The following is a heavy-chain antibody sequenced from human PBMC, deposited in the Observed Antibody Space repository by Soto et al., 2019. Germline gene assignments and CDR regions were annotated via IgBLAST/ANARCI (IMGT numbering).Heavy chain of an antibody. V-gene: IGHV4-4*07. D-gene: IGHD5-12*01. Sequence: SETLSLTCTVPGRSINTFYWSWVRRPAGKGLEWIGRIFSSGSTSFNPSLESRVAMSVDTSKNHFSLNLSSVTAADMAVYYCAREGSYSAYNFAHGIQLWSFDFWGQGALVTVSS. CDR2: IFSSGST. CDR3: AREGSYSAYNFAHGIQLWSFDF. CDR1: GRSINTFY. J-gene: IGHJ4*02.